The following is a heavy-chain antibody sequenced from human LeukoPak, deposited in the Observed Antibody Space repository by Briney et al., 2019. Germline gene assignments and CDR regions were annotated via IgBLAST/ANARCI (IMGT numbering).Heavy chain of an antibody. CDR1: GFTLSNYW. J-gene: IGHJ4*02. V-gene: IGHV3-7*01. CDR3: ARDVHGTLDY. CDR2: IRQDGRDK. D-gene: IGHD1-26*01. Sequence: PGGSLRLSCEAFGFTLSNYWMAWVRQGPGKGLEWVANIRQDGRDKGYADSVKGRFTISRDNAKNSLYLQMNSLGAEDSGLYYCARDVHGTLDYWGQGILVTVSS.